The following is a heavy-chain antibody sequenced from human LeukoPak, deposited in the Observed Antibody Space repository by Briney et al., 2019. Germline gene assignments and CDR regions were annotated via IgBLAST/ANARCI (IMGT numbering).Heavy chain of an antibody. CDR2: IYHSGST. V-gene: IGHV4-30-2*01. J-gene: IGHJ5*02. CDR1: GGSISSGGYY. Sequence: SETLSLTCTVSGGSISSGGYYWSWIRQPPGKGLEWIGYIYHSGSTYYNPSLKSRVTISVDRSKNQFSLKLSSVTAADTAVYYCARYRVVIDNEWWFDPWGQGTLVTVSS. CDR3: ARYRVVIDNEWWFDP. D-gene: IGHD2-21*01.